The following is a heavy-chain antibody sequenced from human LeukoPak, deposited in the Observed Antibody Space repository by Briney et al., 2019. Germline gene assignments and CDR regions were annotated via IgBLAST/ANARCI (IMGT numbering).Heavy chain of an antibody. V-gene: IGHV3-23*01. Sequence: GGSLRLSCAASGFTFSTYGMNWVRQAPGKGLEWVSATSSSGTTTYYADSVRGRFTISRDNSKNTLYLQMNSLRDDDTAVYLCAKRLQLTPPSYYYQMDVWGKGTTVFVSS. D-gene: IGHD2-2*01. J-gene: IGHJ6*03. CDR2: TSSSGTTT. CDR1: GFTFSTYG. CDR3: AKRLQLTPPSYYYQMDV.